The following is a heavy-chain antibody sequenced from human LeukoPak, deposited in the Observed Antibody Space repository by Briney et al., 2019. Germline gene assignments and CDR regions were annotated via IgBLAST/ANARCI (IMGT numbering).Heavy chain of an antibody. V-gene: IGHV4-61*01. CDR2: IYYSGST. J-gene: IGHJ6*02. Sequence: PSETLSLTCAVSGYSISSGYYWGWIRQPPGRGLEWIGYIYYSGSTNYNPSLKSRVTISVDTSKNQFSLKLSSVTAADTAVYYCARGGDWGWLRFGDYYYYGMDVWGQGTTVTVSS. CDR3: ARGGDWGWLRFGDYYYYGMDV. D-gene: IGHD5-12*01. CDR1: GYSISSGYY.